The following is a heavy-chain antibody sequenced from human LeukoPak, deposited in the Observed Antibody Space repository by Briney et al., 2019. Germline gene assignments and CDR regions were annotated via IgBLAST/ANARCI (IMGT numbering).Heavy chain of an antibody. Sequence: VASVKVSCKASGGTFSSYAISWVRQAPGQGREWMGRSIPIFGTANYAQKFQGRVTITTDESTSTAYMELSSLRSEDTAVYYCARDLRVDFYWWLFHDYWGQGTLVTVSS. CDR1: GGTFSSYA. V-gene: IGHV1-69*05. CDR2: SIPIFGTA. CDR3: ARDLRVDFYWWLFHDY. D-gene: IGHD3-22*01. J-gene: IGHJ4*02.